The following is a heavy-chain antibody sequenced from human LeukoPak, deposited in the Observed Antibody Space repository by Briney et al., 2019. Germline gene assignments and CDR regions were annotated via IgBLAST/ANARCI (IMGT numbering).Heavy chain of an antibody. CDR2: IYCSGST. Sequence: SETLSLTCTVSGGSISSSSYYWGWIRQPPGKGLEWIGSIYCSGSTYYNPSLKSRVTISVDTSKNQFSLKLSSVTAADTAVYYCARQDLRYYDSGGDFDYWGQGTLVTVSS. V-gene: IGHV4-39*01. J-gene: IGHJ4*02. D-gene: IGHD3-22*01. CDR1: GGSISSSSYY. CDR3: ARQDLRYYDSGGDFDY.